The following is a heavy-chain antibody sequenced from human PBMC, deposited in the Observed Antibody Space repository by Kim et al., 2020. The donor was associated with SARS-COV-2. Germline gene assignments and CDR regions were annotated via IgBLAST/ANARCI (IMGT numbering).Heavy chain of an antibody. V-gene: IGHV3-48*02. Sequence: GGSLRLSCAASGFTFSSYSMDWVRQAPGKGLEWVAYISSGGNTVYYADSVKGRFTISRENAKPSLHLQMNNLRDEDTAMYYCVRDGSGWAWGDYWGQGTLVTVSS. CDR3: VRDGSGWAWGDY. J-gene: IGHJ4*02. CDR1: GFTFSSYS. CDR2: ISSGGNTV. D-gene: IGHD6-19*01.